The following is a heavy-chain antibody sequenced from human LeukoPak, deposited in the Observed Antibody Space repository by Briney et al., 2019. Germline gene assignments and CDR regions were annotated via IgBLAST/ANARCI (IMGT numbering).Heavy chain of an antibody. CDR1: GFTFSSFG. D-gene: IGHD3-22*01. J-gene: IGHJ4*02. V-gene: IGHV3-30*03. CDR2: ISYDGSNK. Sequence: GGSLRLSCTASGFTFSSFGMHWVRQAPGKGLEWVAVISYDGSNKYYGDSVKGRFTISRDNSKNTLYLQMNSLRSEDTAVYYCVAVTHYYDSSGYHDYWGQGILVTVSS. CDR3: VAVTHYYDSSGYHDY.